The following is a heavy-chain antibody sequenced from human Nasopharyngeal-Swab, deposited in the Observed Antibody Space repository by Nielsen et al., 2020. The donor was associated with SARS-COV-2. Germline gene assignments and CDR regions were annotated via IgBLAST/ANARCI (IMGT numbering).Heavy chain of an antibody. CDR3: AGGYLFRLNWFDP. J-gene: IGHJ5*02. D-gene: IGHD3-22*01. CDR2: ISYDGSNK. Sequence: GESLKISCAASGFTFSSYGMHWVRQAPGKGLEWVAVISYDGSNKYYADSVKGRFTISRDNSKNTLYLQMNSLRAEDTAVYYCAGGYLFRLNWFDPWGQGTLVTVSS. CDR1: GFTFSSYG. V-gene: IGHV3-30*03.